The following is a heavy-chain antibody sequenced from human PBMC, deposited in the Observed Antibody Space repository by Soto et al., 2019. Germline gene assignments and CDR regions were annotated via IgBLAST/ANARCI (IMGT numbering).Heavy chain of an antibody. D-gene: IGHD1-7*01. CDR3: AKDSPVSWNYQDLDY. J-gene: IGHJ4*02. CDR2: INGRSNYK. V-gene: IGHV3-21*04. Sequence: GGSLRLSCVASGFALTTYTMNWVRQAPGTGLEWVSSINGRSNYKYYSDSVKGRFTVSRDNAQNSLFLRMSRLGPEDTAVYFCAKDSPVSWNYQDLDYWGQGTLVTVSS. CDR1: GFALTTYT.